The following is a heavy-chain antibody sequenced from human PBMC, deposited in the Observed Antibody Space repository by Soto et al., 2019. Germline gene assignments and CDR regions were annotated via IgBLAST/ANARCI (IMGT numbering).Heavy chain of an antibody. J-gene: IGHJ5*01. CDR2: MNTQFDNT. CDR1: GYSLTSYD. Sequence: QVQLVQSGAEAKKPGASVKVSCKSSGYSLTSYDVTRGRQVPGQGLAWLGWMNTQFDNTGYAQNFPGGVIMSRDTSLGTAYLELNTLMSDDTAVYYCAGGDECGGFDSWGQGTVVPVSS. CDR3: AGGDECGGFDS. V-gene: IGHV1-8*01. D-gene: IGHD2-15*01.